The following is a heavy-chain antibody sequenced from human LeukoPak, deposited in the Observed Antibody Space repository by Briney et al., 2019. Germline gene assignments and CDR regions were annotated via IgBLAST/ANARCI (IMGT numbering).Heavy chain of an antibody. J-gene: IGHJ3*02. D-gene: IGHD2-2*01. CDR3: ARDKYCSSTSCYRHPAFDI. Sequence: GGSLRLSCAASGFTFSNYWIHWVRQAPGKGLVWVSRIDNAGSITTYADSVKGRFTISRDNAENTLYLQMNSLRAEDTAVYYCARDKYCSSTSCYRHPAFDIWGQGTMVTVSS. CDR1: GFTFSNYW. CDR2: IDNAGSIT. V-gene: IGHV3-74*03.